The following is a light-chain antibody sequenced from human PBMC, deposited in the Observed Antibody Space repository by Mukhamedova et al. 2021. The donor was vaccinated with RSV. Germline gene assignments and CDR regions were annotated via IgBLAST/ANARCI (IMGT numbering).Light chain of an antibody. CDR3: QHSYGSPWT. J-gene: IGKJ1*01. Sequence: WYQRRVHGRAPNLLIYAASTLHTGVASRFSGSGSGTDFSLTIAGLEPEDFATYYCQHSYGSPWTFGQGTRVEVK. CDR2: AAS. V-gene: IGKV1-39*01.